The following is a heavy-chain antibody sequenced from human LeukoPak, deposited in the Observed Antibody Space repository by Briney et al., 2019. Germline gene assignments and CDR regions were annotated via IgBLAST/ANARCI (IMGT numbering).Heavy chain of an antibody. V-gene: IGHV1-8*02. Sequence: ASVKVSCKASGYTFTSYGINWVRQATGQGLEWMGWMNPNSGNTGYAQKFQGRVTMTRNTSISTAYMGLSSLGSEDTAVYYCARGYGDYVSVDNWFDPWGQGTLVTVSS. CDR3: ARGYGDYVSVDNWFDP. J-gene: IGHJ5*02. D-gene: IGHD4-17*01. CDR2: MNPNSGNT. CDR1: GYTFTSYG.